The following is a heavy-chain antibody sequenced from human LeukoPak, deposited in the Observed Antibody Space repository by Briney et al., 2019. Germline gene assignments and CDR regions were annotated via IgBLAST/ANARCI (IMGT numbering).Heavy chain of an antibody. Sequence: QTGGSLRLSCAVSGFTFDSYGMHWVRQALGKGLEWVAVISHDGSTIYYADSVKGRFTISRDNAKNSLYLQMNSLRAEDTALYHCARDRAEYDSSGYWEYYFDYWGQGTLVTVSS. CDR1: GFTFDSYG. V-gene: IGHV3-30*03. CDR3: ARDRAEYDSSGYWEYYFDY. CDR2: ISHDGSTI. J-gene: IGHJ4*02. D-gene: IGHD3-22*01.